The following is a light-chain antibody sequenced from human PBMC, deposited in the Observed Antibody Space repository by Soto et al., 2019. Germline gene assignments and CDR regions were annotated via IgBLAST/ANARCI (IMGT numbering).Light chain of an antibody. J-gene: IGKJ1*01. CDR2: IAS. V-gene: IGKV3-20*01. CDR3: QQYGSSPWT. CDR1: QSVSNNY. Sequence: EIVLTQSPGTLSLSPGERATLSRRASQSVSNNYLAWYQQKTGQTPRLLIYIASSRAPGIPDRFSGSGSGTHFTLTISRVEPEDFAVYYCQQYGSSPWTFGQGTKVEIK.